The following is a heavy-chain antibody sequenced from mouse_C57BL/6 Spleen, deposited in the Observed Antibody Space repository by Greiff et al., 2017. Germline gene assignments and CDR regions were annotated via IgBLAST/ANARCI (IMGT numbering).Heavy chain of an antibody. CDR2: ISDGGSYT. D-gene: IGHD1-1*01. J-gene: IGHJ1*03. V-gene: IGHV5-4*01. CDR1: GFTFSSYA. Sequence: DVMLVESGGGLVKPGGSLKLSCAASGFTFSSYAMSWVRQTPEKRLEWVATISDGGSYTYYPDNVKGRFTISRDNAKINLYLQMSHLKSEDTAMYYYARDNYYGSSGYFDVWGTGTTLTVSS. CDR3: ARDNYYGSSGYFDV.